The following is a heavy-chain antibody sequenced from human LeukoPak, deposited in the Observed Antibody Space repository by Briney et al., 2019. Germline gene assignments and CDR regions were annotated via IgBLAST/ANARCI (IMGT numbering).Heavy chain of an antibody. V-gene: IGHV4-4*07. D-gene: IGHD3-3*01. CDR1: GGSISSYY. CDR3: ARDQFGNFWSGYSPAGWFDP. J-gene: IGHJ5*02. CDR2: IYTSGST. Sequence: SETLSLTCTVSGGSISSYYWSWIRQPAGKGLEWIGRIYTSGSTNYNPSLKSRVTMSVGTSKNQFSLKLSSVTAADTAVYYCARDQFGNFWSGYSPAGWFDPWGQGTLVTVSS.